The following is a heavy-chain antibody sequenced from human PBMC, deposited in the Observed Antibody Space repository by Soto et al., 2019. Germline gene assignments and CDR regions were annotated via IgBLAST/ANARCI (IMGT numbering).Heavy chain of an antibody. CDR3: ARDRGAVAGRSFEY. D-gene: IGHD6-19*01. V-gene: IGHV3-48*01. J-gene: IGHJ4*02. CDR2: ISSSVTTM. Sequence: GGSLRLSCAASGFTFSSYAMNWVRQAPGKGLEWLSYISSSVTTMYYADSVQGRFTISRDNAKNSLYLQMNSVRVEDTAVYYCARDRGAVAGRSFEYWGQGTLVTVSS. CDR1: GFTFSSYA.